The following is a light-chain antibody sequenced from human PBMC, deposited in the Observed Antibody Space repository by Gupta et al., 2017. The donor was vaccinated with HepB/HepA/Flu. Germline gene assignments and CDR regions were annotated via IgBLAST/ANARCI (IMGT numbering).Light chain of an antibody. CDR3: GTWDSSLSAAV. CDR1: SSNIGNNY. Sequence: QSVLTHPPSVSAAPGHKVTISCSGSSSNIGNNYVSWYQQLPGTAPKLLIYDNNKRPSGIPDRFSGSKSGTSATLGITGLQTGDEADYYCGTWDSSLSAAVFGGGTQLTVL. CDR2: DNN. V-gene: IGLV1-51*01. J-gene: IGLJ7*01.